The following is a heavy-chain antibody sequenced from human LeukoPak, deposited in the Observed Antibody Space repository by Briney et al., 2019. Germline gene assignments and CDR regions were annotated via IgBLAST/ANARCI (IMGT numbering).Heavy chain of an antibody. Sequence: SQTLSLTCAISGDSVSSYSAGWNWIRQSPSRGLEWLGRTYYRSKWYNDYSVSVKSRITIDQDTSKIQFSLQLNSVTPEDTAVYYCAHGSGSYRFDCWGQGTLVAVSS. J-gene: IGHJ4*02. V-gene: IGHV6-1*01. CDR3: AHGSGSYRFDC. CDR2: TYYRSKWYN. D-gene: IGHD3-10*01. CDR1: GDSVSSYSAG.